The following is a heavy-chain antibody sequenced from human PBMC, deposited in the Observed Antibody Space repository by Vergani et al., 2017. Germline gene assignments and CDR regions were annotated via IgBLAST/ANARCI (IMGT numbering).Heavy chain of an antibody. CDR1: GFTFSSYS. J-gene: IGHJ6*02. D-gene: IGHD5-12*01. Sequence: EVQLVESGGGLVKPGGSLRLSCAASGFTFSSYSMNWVRQAPGKGLEWVSSISSSSSYIYYADSVKGRFTISRDNAKNSLYLQMNSLRAEDTAVYYCERVDVDIVATTLHYYYYGMDVWGQGTTVTVSS. V-gene: IGHV3-21*01. CDR3: ERVDVDIVATTLHYYYYGMDV. CDR2: ISSSSSYI.